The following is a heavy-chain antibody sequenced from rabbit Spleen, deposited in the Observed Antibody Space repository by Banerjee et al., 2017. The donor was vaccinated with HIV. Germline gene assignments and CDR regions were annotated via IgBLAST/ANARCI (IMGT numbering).Heavy chain of an antibody. CDR2: VYAGSSGGT. D-gene: IGHD1-1*01. Sequence: QSLEESGGGLVKPGAALTLTCKASGFSFSSVFWMCWVRQAPGKGLEWIACVYAGSSGGTYYANWAKGRFTISRASSTTVTLQMTSLTVADTATYFCARDLVAVIGWNFSLWGPGTLVTVS. CDR3: ARDLVAVIGWNFSL. CDR1: GFSFSSVFW. V-gene: IGHV1S40*01. J-gene: IGHJ6*01.